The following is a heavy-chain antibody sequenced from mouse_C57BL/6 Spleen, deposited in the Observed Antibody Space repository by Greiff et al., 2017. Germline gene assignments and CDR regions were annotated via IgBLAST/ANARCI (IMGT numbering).Heavy chain of an antibody. D-gene: IGHD2-4*01. V-gene: IGHV1-61*01. Sequence: QVQLQQPGAELVRPGSSVKLSCKASGYTFTSYWMDWVKQRPGQGLEWIGNIYPSDSETHYNQKFKDKATLTVDKSSSTAYMQLSSLTSEDSAVYYCARSPYDYDDGSWFAYWGQGTLVTVSA. CDR3: ARSPYDYDDGSWFAY. J-gene: IGHJ3*01. CDR1: GYTFTSYW. CDR2: IYPSDSET.